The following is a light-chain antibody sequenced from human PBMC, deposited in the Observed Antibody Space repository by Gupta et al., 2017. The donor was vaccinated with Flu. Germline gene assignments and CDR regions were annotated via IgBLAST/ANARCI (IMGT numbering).Light chain of an antibody. J-gene: IGLJ1*01. CDR1: RSDVGTYNR. V-gene: IGLV2-18*02. CDR3: SSYTSSYTFV. CDR2: EVS. Sequence: QSALTQPPSVSGSPGPSVTISCTGTRSDVGTYNRVSWYQQSPGTAPKLMIYEVSNRPSGVPDRFSGSKSGNTASLTISGLQGEDEADYYCSSYTSSYTFVFGTGTKVTVL.